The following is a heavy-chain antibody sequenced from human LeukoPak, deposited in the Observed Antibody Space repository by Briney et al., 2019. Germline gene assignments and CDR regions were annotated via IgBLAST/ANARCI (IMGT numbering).Heavy chain of an antibody. CDR1: GFTFSTSA. CDR3: ARSTAGLDY. J-gene: IGHJ4*02. V-gene: IGHV3-21*01. CDR2: ITGDSEYI. D-gene: IGHD1-1*01. Sequence: GGSLRLSCAASGFTFSTSAMEWVRQAPGKGLEWVSSITGDSEYIYYADSVKGRFTISRDNAKNSLYLQMSSLRAEDTAVYYCARSTAGLDYWGQGTLVTVSS.